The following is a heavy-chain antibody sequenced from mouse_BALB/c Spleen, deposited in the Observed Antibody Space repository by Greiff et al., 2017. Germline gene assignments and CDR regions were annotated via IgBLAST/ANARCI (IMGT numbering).Heavy chain of an antibody. CDR2: INPSNGGT. V-gene: IGHV1S81*02. CDR3: TRCYYYGSSPAWFAY. CDR1: GYTFTSYY. J-gene: IGHJ3*01. D-gene: IGHD1-1*01. Sequence: QVQLQQSGAELVKPGASVKLSCKASGYTFTSYYMYWVKQRPGQGLEWIGEINPSNGGTNFNEKFKSKATLTVDKSSSTAYMQLSSLTSEDSAVYYCTRCYYYGSSPAWFAYWGQGTLVTVSA.